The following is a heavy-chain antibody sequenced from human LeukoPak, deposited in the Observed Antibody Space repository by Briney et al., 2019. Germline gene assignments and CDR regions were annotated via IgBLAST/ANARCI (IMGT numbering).Heavy chain of an antibody. CDR1: GFTFSSYS. J-gene: IGHJ4*02. D-gene: IGHD3-16*01. CDR2: IISSSSYI. V-gene: IGHV3-21*05. Sequence: SGGSLRLSCAASGFTFSSYSMNWVRQAPGKGLEWVSYIISSSSYIYYADSVKGRFTISRDNAKNSLYLQMNSLRAEDTAVYYCARAAENYGGRFDSWGQGTLVTVSS. CDR3: ARAAENYGGRFDS.